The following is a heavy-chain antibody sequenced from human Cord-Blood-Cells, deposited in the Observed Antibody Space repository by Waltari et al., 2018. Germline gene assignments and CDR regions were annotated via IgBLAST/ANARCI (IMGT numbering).Heavy chain of an antibody. Sequence: QVQLVESGGGVVQPGRSLRLSCAASGFTFSSYAMHWVRQAPGKGLEWVAVISYDGSNKYYADSVKGLFTISRDNSKNTLYLQMNSLRAEDTAVYYCARCWDYWGQGTLVTVSS. CDR1: GFTFSSYA. CDR2: ISYDGSNK. CDR3: ARCWDY. J-gene: IGHJ4*02. V-gene: IGHV3-30*04.